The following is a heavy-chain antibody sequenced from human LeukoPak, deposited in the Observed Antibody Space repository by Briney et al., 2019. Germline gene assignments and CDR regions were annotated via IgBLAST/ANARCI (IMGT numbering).Heavy chain of an antibody. V-gene: IGHV4-59*08. D-gene: IGHD3-22*01. J-gene: IGHJ4*02. Sequence: SETLSLTCTVSGGSISHYFWSWIRQPPGKALEWIGYIYYSGSTNYNPSLKSRVTISVDTSKNQFSLKLSSVTAADTAVYYCARHAPQYYYDSSGYKSPTIDYWGQGTLVTVSS. CDR1: GGSISHYF. CDR3: ARHAPQYYYDSSGYKSPTIDY. CDR2: IYYSGST.